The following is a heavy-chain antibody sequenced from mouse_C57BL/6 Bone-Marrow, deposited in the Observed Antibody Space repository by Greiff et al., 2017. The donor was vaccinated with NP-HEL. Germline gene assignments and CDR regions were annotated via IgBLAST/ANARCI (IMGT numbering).Heavy chain of an antibody. V-gene: IGHV5-2*01. CDR1: EYEFPSHD. CDR2: INSDGGST. J-gene: IGHJ4*01. CDR3: EKHGKRGGAMDY. Sequence: EVQGVESGGGLVQPGESLKLSCESNEYEFPSHDMSWVRKTPEKRLEWVAAINSDGGSTYYPDTMERRFIISRDNTKKTLYLQMSRRGSEVTAWYYCEKHGKRGGAMDYWGQGTSVTVSS.